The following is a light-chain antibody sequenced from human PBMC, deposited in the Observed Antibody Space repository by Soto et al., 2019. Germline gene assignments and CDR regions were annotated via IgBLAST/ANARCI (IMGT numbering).Light chain of an antibody. V-gene: IGKV3-20*01. Sequence: EIVLTQSPGTLSLSPGERATLSCRASQSVSSSYLAWYQQKPGQAPRLLIYGASTRATGIPARFSGSGSGTDFTLTISRLEPEDFAIYYCQQYGGVPYTFGQGTKVHIK. CDR2: GAS. J-gene: IGKJ2*01. CDR3: QQYGGVPYT. CDR1: QSVSSSY.